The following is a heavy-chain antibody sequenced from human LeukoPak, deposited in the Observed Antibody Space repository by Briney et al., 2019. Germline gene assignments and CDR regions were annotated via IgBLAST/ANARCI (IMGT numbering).Heavy chain of an antibody. D-gene: IGHD6-13*01. CDR1: GGSIRSYY. CDR3: ARTHSSRYNWFDP. Sequence: SETLSLTCIVSGGSIRSYYWSWIRQPPGKGLEWIGYINYSGTTKYNPSLRSRATISVDTSKNQFSLTLSSVTAADTAVYYCARTHSSRYNWFDPWGQGTLVTVSS. CDR2: INYSGTT. V-gene: IGHV4-59*12. J-gene: IGHJ5*02.